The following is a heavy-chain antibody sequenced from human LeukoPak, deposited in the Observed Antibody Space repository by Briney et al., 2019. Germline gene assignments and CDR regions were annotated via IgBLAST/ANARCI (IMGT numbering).Heavy chain of an antibody. Sequence: PGGSLRLSCAASGFTFSSYDMSWVRQAPGQGLEWVSAISGSGGSTYYADSVKGQFTISRDNSKNTLYLQMNSLRAEDTAVYYCAKDTSGYFDYWGQGTLVTVSS. CDR1: GFTFSSYD. V-gene: IGHV3-23*01. CDR2: ISGSGGST. J-gene: IGHJ4*02. CDR3: AKDTSGYFDY. D-gene: IGHD3-16*01.